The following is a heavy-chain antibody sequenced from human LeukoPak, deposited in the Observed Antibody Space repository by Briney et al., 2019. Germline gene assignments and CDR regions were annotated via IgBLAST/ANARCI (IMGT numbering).Heavy chain of an antibody. Sequence: GGSLRLSCAASGFNFSSYSMNWVRQAPGKGLEWVSYISSSSSTIYYEDSVKGRFTISRDNAKNSLYLQMNSLRAEDTAVYYCASDPRHASRMDVWGQGTTVTVSS. CDR1: GFNFSSYS. V-gene: IGHV3-48*04. CDR3: ASDPRHASRMDV. CDR2: ISSSSSTI. J-gene: IGHJ6*02.